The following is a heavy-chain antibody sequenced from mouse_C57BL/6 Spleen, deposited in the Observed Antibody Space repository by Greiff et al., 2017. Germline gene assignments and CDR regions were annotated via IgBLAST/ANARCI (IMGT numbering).Heavy chain of an antibody. Sequence: QVQLQQPGTELVKPGASVKLSCKASGYTFTSYWMHWVKQRPGQGLEWIGNINPSNGGTNYNEKFKSKATLTVDKSSSTAYMQLSSLTSEDSAVYDCARPLRPLYAMDYWGQGTSVTVSS. CDR2: INPSNGGT. J-gene: IGHJ4*01. CDR1: GYTFTSYW. V-gene: IGHV1-53*01. CDR3: ARPLRPLYAMDY. D-gene: IGHD3-2*02.